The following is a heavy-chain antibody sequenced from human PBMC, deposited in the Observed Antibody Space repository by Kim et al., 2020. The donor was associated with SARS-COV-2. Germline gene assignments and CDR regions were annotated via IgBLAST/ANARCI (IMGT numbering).Heavy chain of an antibody. CDR1: GYTFMHFY. Sequence: ASVKVSCKASGYTFMHFYFHWVRQAPGQGLEWMGIINPSGGTTTYAQRFQGRVTMTRDTSTSTVYMELSSLRSEDTALYYCARGGASVGAYGDWGQGTLVTVSS. V-gene: IGHV1-46*01. J-gene: IGHJ4*02. D-gene: IGHD1-26*01. CDR2: INPSGGTT. CDR3: ARGGASVGAYGD.